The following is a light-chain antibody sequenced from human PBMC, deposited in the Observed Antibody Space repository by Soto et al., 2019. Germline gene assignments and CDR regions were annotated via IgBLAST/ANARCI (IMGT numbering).Light chain of an antibody. Sequence: IVMTQSPATLSVSPGERATFSCRASQNIRTNLAWYQQKPGQVPRLLIYGASTRATGIPARFSGSGSGTEFTLTISSLQSEDFAVYYCQQYNNWPRTFGQGTKVDI. V-gene: IGKV3-15*01. J-gene: IGKJ1*01. CDR2: GAS. CDR3: QQYNNWPRT. CDR1: QNIRTN.